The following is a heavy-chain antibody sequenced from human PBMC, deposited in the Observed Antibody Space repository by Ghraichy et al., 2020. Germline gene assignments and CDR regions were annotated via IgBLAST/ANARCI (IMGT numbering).Heavy chain of an antibody. J-gene: IGHJ4*02. CDR3: GKGLESRSSAWYGTYYFDG. Sequence: GGSPRLSCAASGFTFSSYAMSWVRQAPGKGLEWVSAISGSGGSTYYADSVKGRFTISRDNSKNTLYLQMNSLRAEDTAVYYCGKGLESRSSAWYGTYYFDGWGQGTLVTVSS. V-gene: IGHV3-23*01. D-gene: IGHD6-19*01. CDR1: GFTFSSYA. CDR2: ISGSGGST.